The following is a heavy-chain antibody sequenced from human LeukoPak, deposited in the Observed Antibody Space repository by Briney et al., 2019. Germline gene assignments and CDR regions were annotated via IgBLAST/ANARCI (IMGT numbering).Heavy chain of an antibody. J-gene: IGHJ4*02. CDR3: ARGECSGGSCLSTFDY. D-gene: IGHD2-15*01. CDR2: IWYDGSNT. Sequence: PGGSLRLSCAASGFTFSSYGIHWVRQAPGKGLEWVAVIWYDGSNTYYADSVKGRFTISRDNSKNTLYLQMNSLRAEDTAVYYCARGECSGGSCLSTFDYWGQGTPVTVSS. V-gene: IGHV3-33*01. CDR1: GFTFSSYG.